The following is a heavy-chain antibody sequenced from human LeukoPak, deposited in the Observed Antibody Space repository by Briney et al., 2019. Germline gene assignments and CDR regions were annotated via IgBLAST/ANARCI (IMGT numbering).Heavy chain of an antibody. Sequence: KASETLSLTCSVSGGSISSGPYFWRWIRQSPGQGLEWIGYIWPSGSTNYNPSLKSRVTISIDESKNQFSLKVPSVTAADTAMYYCARHVGIVGLRGFDYWGQGTLVTVSS. J-gene: IGHJ4*02. CDR1: GGSISSGPYF. CDR3: ARHVGIVGLRGFDY. CDR2: IWPSGST. D-gene: IGHD3-16*01. V-gene: IGHV4-30-2*06.